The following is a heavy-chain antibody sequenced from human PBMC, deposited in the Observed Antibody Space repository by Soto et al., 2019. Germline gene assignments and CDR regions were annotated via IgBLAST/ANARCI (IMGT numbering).Heavy chain of an antibody. D-gene: IGHD2-21*01. J-gene: IGHJ6*02. CDR2: FYYVADT. CDR3: ARVNYSYFYYGMDV. V-gene: IGHV4-59*01. CDR1: GGSISGYY. Sequence: QVQLQEAGPGVVKPSETLSLTCTVSGGSISGYYWSWIRQPPGKGLEWIGSFYYVADTKYNPSLKSRATVSVDTSKNEVSLKLSSVTSADTAVYYCARVNYSYFYYGMDVWGQGTTVTVSS.